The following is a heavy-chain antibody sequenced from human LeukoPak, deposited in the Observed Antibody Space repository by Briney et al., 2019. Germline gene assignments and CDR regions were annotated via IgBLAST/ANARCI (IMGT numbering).Heavy chain of an antibody. CDR2: IYTSGTT. J-gene: IGHJ4*02. Sequence: SETLSLTCTVSGGFISSYYWSWIRQPAGKGLEWIGRIYTSGTTNYNPSLKSRVTMSVDTSRNQFSLKLSSVTAADTAVYYCARSIGGYRGLDYWGQVTLVTVSS. CDR1: GGFISSYY. V-gene: IGHV4-4*07. CDR3: ARSIGGYRGLDY. D-gene: IGHD3-10*01.